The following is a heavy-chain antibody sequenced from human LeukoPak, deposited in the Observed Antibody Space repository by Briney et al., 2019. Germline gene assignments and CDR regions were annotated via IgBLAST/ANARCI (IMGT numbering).Heavy chain of an antibody. J-gene: IGHJ4*02. D-gene: IGHD3-10*01. CDR3: ARDLVRGVSGTFGGY. V-gene: IGHV3-7*01. CDR1: GFTFSSYW. CDR2: IKQDGSEK. Sequence: PGGSLRLSCAASGFTFSSYWMSWVRQAPGKGLEWVANIKQDGSEKYYVDSVKGRFTISRDNAKNSLYLQMNSLRAEDTAVYYCARDLVRGVSGTFGGYWGQGTLVTVSS.